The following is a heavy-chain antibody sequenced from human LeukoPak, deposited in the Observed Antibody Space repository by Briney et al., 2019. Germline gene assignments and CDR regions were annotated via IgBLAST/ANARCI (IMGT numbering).Heavy chain of an antibody. CDR1: GGSISSYY. D-gene: IGHD6-19*01. CDR2: IYYSGST. Sequence: SETLSLTCTVSGGSISSYYWSWIRQPPGKGLEWIGYIYYSGSTNYNPSLKSRVTISVDTSKNQFSLKLSSVTAADTAVYYCARVEYSSGWYPLDYWGQGTLVTVSS. J-gene: IGHJ4*02. V-gene: IGHV4-59*01. CDR3: ARVEYSSGWYPLDY.